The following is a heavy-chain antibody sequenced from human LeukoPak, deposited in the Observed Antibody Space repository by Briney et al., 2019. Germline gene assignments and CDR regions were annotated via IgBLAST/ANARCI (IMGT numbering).Heavy chain of an antibody. CDR1: GFTFSSYA. V-gene: IGHV3-23*01. Sequence: GGSLRLSCAASGFTFSSYAMSWVRQAPGKGLEWVSTISGSGDNTYYADSVKGRSTISRDNSKNTLYLQMNSLRAEDTAVYYCAKNSRSSGWYFDSRGQGTLVTVSS. CDR2: ISGSGDNT. J-gene: IGHJ4*02. D-gene: IGHD6-19*01. CDR3: AKNSRSSGWYFDS.